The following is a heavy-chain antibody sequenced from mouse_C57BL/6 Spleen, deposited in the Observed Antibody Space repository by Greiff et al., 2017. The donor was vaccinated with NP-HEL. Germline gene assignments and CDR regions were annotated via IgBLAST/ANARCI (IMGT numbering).Heavy chain of an antibody. J-gene: IGHJ1*03. D-gene: IGHD1-1*01. CDR3: ARTPITTVVAPYWYFDV. CDR2: ILPGSGST. V-gene: IGHV1-9*01. Sequence: QVQLKQSGAELMKPGASVKLSCKATGYTFTGYWIEWVKQRPGHGLEWIGEILPGSGSTNYNEKFKGKATFTADTSSNTAYMQLSSLTTEDSAIYYCARTPITTVVAPYWYFDVWGTGTTVTVSS. CDR1: GYTFTGYW.